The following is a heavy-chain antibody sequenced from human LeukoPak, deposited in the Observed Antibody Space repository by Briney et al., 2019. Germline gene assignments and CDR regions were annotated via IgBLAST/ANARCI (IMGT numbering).Heavy chain of an antibody. CDR3: ARVLIWFGQLQDWFDP. CDR1: GGSMTNNTFY. Sequence: SETLSLTCTVSGGSMTNNTFYWGWIRQPPGKGLEWIGSIYHTGPTYYNPSLKSRVTISVDTSKNQFSLKLSSVTAADTAVYYCARVLIWFGQLQDWFDPWGPGTLVTVSS. J-gene: IGHJ5*02. CDR2: IYHTGPT. V-gene: IGHV4-39*07. D-gene: IGHD3-10*01.